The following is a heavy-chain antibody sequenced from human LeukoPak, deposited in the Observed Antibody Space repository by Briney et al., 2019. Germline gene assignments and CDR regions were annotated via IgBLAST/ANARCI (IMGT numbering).Heavy chain of an antibody. Sequence: GESLKISFKGSGXRFTSDCIGWVRQRPGKGLEWMGIIYPGDSETRYSPSFQDQVTISADKSVSTAYLQWGSLKASDTAMYYCARSNRYCSGGSCHFDYWGQGTLVTVSS. J-gene: IGHJ4*02. CDR3: ARSNRYCSGGSCHFDY. CDR1: GXRFTSDC. V-gene: IGHV5-51*01. CDR2: IYPGDSET. D-gene: IGHD2-15*01.